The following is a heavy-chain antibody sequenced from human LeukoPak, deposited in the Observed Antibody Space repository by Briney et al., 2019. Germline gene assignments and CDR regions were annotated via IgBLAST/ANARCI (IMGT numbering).Heavy chain of an antibody. CDR1: GGSIRSNNYY. V-gene: IGHV4-39*07. CDR3: ARPVPSRLGWFDP. CDR2: IYYHGST. D-gene: IGHD1-1*01. Sequence: PSETLSLTCTVSGGSIRSNNYYWGWIRQPPGKGLEWIGSIYYHGSTYYNPSLKSRVTISVDTSKNQFSLKLSSVTAADTAVYYCARPVPSRLGWFDPWGQGTLVTVSS. J-gene: IGHJ5*02.